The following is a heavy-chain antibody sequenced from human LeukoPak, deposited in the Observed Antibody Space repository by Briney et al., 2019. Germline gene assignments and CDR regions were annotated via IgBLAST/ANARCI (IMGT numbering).Heavy chain of an antibody. CDR2: ISSSSSYI. CDR1: GFSFSSFA. D-gene: IGHD6-13*01. J-gene: IGHJ4*02. V-gene: IGHV3-21*01. Sequence: GGSLRPSCAASGFSFSSFAMSWVRQAPGKGLEWVSSISSSSSYIYYADSVKGRFTISRDNAKNSLYLQMNSLRAEDTAVYYCARARIAAAAPDYWGQGTLVTVSS. CDR3: ARARIAAAAPDY.